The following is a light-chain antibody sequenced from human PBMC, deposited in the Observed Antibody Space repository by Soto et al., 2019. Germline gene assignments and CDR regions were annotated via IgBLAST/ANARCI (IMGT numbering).Light chain of an antibody. CDR1: SSDVGGYNY. Sequence: QSALTQPASVSGSPGQSITISCTGTSSDVGGYNYVSWYQQHPDKAPKPMIYEVNNRPSGVSNRFSGSKSGNTASLTISGLQAEDEADYYCSSYTSSSTLVFGAGTKVTVL. CDR2: EVN. V-gene: IGLV2-14*01. J-gene: IGLJ1*01. CDR3: SSYTSSSTLV.